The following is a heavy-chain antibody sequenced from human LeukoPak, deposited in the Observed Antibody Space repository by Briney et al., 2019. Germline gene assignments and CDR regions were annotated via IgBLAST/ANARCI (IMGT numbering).Heavy chain of an antibody. CDR1: GFIVSSNH. J-gene: IGHJ3*02. Sequence: GGSLRLSCAASGFIVSSNHMSWVRQAPGKVLEWVSVIYSGGGTCYADSVKGRFTISRDNAKNTLYLQMNSLRAEDTAVYYCTTVIVGATSTNDAFDIWGQGTMVTVSS. CDR3: TTVIVGATSTNDAFDI. CDR2: IYSGGGT. V-gene: IGHV3-53*01. D-gene: IGHD1-26*01.